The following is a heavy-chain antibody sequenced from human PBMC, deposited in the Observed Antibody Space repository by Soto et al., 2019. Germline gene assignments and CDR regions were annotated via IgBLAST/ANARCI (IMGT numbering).Heavy chain of an antibody. Sequence: SETLSLTCAVSGGALSDYYWPWIRQSPGKGLEWIGEIHPSGSTYYNPSLRSRVTISVDTSKNQFSLKLTSLTAADTAIYYCARGRDEYKLGNVWGHGTTVTVSS. D-gene: IGHD1-1*01. CDR1: GGALSDYY. CDR3: ARGRDEYKLGNV. V-gene: IGHV4-34*01. CDR2: IHPSGST. J-gene: IGHJ6*02.